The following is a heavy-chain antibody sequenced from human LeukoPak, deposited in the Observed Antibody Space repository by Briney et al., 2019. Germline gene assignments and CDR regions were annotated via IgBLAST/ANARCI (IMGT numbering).Heavy chain of an antibody. V-gene: IGHV1-2*02. CDR2: INPNSGGT. Sequence: VASVKVSCKASGYTFTGYYMHWVRQAPGQGLEWMGWINPNSGGTNYAQKFQGRVTMTRDTSISTAYMELSRLGSDDTAVYYCARGDESSGYYRMFFDYWGQGTLVTVSS. D-gene: IGHD3-22*01. CDR1: GYTFTGYY. CDR3: ARGDESSGYYRMFFDY. J-gene: IGHJ4*02.